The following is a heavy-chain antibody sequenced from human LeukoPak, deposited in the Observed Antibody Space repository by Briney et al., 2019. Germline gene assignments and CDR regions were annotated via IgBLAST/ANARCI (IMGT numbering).Heavy chain of an antibody. D-gene: IGHD1-26*01. V-gene: IGHV1-3*03. J-gene: IGHJ4*02. Sequence: HRASVKVSCKTSGYNFTNFAIHWVRQAPGQRLEWLGWMNPGNGYSKHSQDFQGRVTFTRDTSANTAYMEMSSLRFEDTAVYYCARTGGLVVGATIDFWGPGTLVTVSS. CDR3: ARTGGLVVGATIDF. CDR1: GYNFTNFA. CDR2: MNPGNGYS.